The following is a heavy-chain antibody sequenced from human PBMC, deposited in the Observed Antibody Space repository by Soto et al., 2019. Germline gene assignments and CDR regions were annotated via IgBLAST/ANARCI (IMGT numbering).Heavy chain of an antibody. J-gene: IGHJ3*02. CDR3: ASYDYGDYYRVDAFDI. D-gene: IGHD4-17*01. CDR2: MNPNSGNT. Sequence: QVQLVQSGAEVKKPGASVKVSCKASGYTFTSYDINWVRQATGHRLEWMGWMNPNSGNTGYAQKFQGRVTMTRNTSISTAYMELSSLRSEDTAVYYCASYDYGDYYRVDAFDIWGQGTMVTVSS. V-gene: IGHV1-8*01. CDR1: GYTFTSYD.